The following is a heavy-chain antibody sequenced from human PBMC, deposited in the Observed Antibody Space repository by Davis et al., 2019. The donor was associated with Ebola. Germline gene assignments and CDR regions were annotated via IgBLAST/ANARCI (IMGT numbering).Heavy chain of an antibody. CDR2: ISGSGGST. CDR3: ARDLGSSWYFEYFQH. J-gene: IGHJ1*01. CDR1: GFTFSSYA. Sequence: GESLKISCAASGFTFSSYAMSWVRQAPGKGLEWVSAISGSGGSTYYADSVKGRFTISRDNSKNTLYLQMNSLRAEDTAVYYCARDLGSSWYFEYFQHWGQGTLVTVSS. V-gene: IGHV3-23*01. D-gene: IGHD6-13*01.